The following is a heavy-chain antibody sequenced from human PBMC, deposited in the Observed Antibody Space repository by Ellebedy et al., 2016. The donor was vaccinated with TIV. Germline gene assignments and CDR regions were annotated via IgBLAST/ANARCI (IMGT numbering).Heavy chain of an antibody. J-gene: IGHJ5*02. CDR3: ARERNPEAVAGRGWFDP. Sequence: MPSETLSLTCTVSGGSISGYYWGWIRQPAGKGLEWIGRIYTGGSPNYNPSLRSRVTMSIDTSKNQLSLKLTSMTAADTAVYYCARERNPEAVAGRGWFDPWGQGALVTVSS. CDR1: GGSISGYY. V-gene: IGHV4-4*07. CDR2: IYTGGSP. D-gene: IGHD6-19*01.